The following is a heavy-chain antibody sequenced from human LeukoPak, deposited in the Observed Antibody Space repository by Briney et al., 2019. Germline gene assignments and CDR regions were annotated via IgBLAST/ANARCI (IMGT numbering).Heavy chain of an antibody. CDR2: IYNSGST. D-gene: IGHD3-9*01. V-gene: IGHV4-31*03. J-gene: IGHJ5*02. CDR3: ARVSFAILTGFS. CDR1: GGSINSGGYY. Sequence: PSQTLSLTCSDSGGSINSGGYYWNWIRQHPGKGLEWIGYIYNSGSTYYNPSLKSRVDISIDSANNRFSLKLTSVTAADTAVYFCARVSFAILTGFSWGQGILVTVSS.